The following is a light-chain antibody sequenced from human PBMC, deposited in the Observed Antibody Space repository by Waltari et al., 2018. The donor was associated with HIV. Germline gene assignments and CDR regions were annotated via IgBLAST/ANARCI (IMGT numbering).Light chain of an antibody. Sequence: DIQMTQFPSSLSASVGDRVTITCRASQSISSYLSWYQQKPGKAPKLLVDSAFSLQSVVSSRFSGSGSWTVFTLTISSLQPEDSATYYGHQRYLSPDTCDQGTKLEIK. J-gene: IGKJ2*01. CDR1: QSISSY. CDR3: HQRYLSPDT. CDR2: SAF. V-gene: IGKV1-39*01.